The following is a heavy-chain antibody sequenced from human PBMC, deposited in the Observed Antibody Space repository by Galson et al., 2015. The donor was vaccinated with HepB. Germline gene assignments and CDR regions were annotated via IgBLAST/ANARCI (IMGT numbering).Heavy chain of an antibody. Sequence: SLRLSCAASGFTFSSYAMHWVRQAPGKGLEWVAVISYDGSNKYYADSVKGRFTISRDNSKNTLYLQMNSLRAEDTAVYYCARDLSREAAAGSDYWGQGTLVTVSS. V-gene: IGHV3-30*04. CDR1: GFTFSSYA. D-gene: IGHD6-13*01. J-gene: IGHJ4*02. CDR2: ISYDGSNK. CDR3: ARDLSREAAAGSDY.